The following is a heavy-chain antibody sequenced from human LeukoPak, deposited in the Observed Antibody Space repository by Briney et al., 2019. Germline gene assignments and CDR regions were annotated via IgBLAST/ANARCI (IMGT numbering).Heavy chain of an antibody. CDR1: GGSFSGYY. CDR3: ARRRYSGYDYDY. Sequence: PSETLSLTCAVYGGSFSGYYWSWIRQPPGKGLEWIGEINHSGSTNCNPSLKSRVTISVDTSKNQFSLKLSSVTAADTAVYYCARRRYSGYDYDYWGQGTLVTVSS. V-gene: IGHV4-34*01. J-gene: IGHJ4*02. CDR2: INHSGST. D-gene: IGHD5-12*01.